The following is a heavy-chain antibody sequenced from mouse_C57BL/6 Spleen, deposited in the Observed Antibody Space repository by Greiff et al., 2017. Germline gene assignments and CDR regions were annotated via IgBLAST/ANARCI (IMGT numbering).Heavy chain of an antibody. CDR1: GYTFTDYE. V-gene: IGHV1-15*01. D-gene: IGHD4-1*01. CDR3: TRRGTWDDWYFDV. CDR2: IDPETGGT. J-gene: IGHJ1*03. Sequence: VQLKESGAELVRPGASVTLSCKASGYTFTDYEMHWVKQTPVHGLEWIGAIDPETGGTAYNQKFKGKAILTADKSSSTAYMELRSLTSEDSAVYYCTRRGTWDDWYFDVWGTGTTVTVSS.